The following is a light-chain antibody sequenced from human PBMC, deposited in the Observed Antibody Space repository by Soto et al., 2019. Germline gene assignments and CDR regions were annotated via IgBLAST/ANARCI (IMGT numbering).Light chain of an antibody. CDR2: GAS. CDR3: QEYSNWPGT. Sequence: EIVMTQSPGTLSVSPGERATLSCRASQSVSSNLAWYQQKPGQAPSLLIYGASTRATGIPARFSGTGSGTEFTLTIRSLQSEDFAFYYCQEYSNWPGTFGQGTKVAIK. CDR1: QSVSSN. J-gene: IGKJ1*01. V-gene: IGKV3-15*01.